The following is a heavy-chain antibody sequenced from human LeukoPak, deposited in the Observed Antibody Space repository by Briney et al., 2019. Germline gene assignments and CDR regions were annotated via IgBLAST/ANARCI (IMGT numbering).Heavy chain of an antibody. D-gene: IGHD2-2*01. J-gene: IGHJ3*02. CDR3: AKDIGSTGLDAFDI. V-gene: IGHV3-9*01. Sequence: GGSLRLSCAASGFTFDDYAMHWVRQAPGKGLEWVSGISWNSGSIGYADSVKGRFTISRDNAKNSLYLQMNSLRAEDTALYYCAKDIGSTGLDAFDIWGQRTMVTVSS. CDR2: ISWNSGSI. CDR1: GFTFDDYA.